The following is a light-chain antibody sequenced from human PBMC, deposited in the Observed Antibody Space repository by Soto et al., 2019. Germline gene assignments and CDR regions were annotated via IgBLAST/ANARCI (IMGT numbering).Light chain of an antibody. CDR2: EVS. V-gene: IGLV1-40*01. CDR3: SSYTSSSTL. J-gene: IGLJ1*01. CDR1: SSNIGAGSD. Sequence: QSVLTQPPSVSGAPGQRVTISCTGTSSNIGAGSDVHWYQQLPGTAPKLMIYEVSDRPSGISSRFSGSKSGNTASLTISGLQTEDEADYYCSSYTSSSTLFGTGTKATVL.